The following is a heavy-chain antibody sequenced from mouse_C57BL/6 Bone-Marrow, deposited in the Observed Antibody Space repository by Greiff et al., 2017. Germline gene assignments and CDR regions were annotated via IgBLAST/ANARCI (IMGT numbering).Heavy chain of an antibody. CDR3: ARWGYDYGGTGYYAMDY. CDR1: GYTFTSYT. CDR2: INPSSGYT. D-gene: IGHD2-4*01. Sequence: VKLVESGAELARPGASVKMSCKASGYTFTSYTMHWVKQRPGQGLEWIGYINPSSGYTKYNQKFKDKATLTADKSSSTASMQLSSLTSEDSAVYYCARWGYDYGGTGYYAMDYGGQGTSVTVSS. V-gene: IGHV1-4*01. J-gene: IGHJ4*01.